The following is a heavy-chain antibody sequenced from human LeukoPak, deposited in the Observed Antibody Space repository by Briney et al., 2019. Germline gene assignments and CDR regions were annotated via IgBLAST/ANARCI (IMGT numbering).Heavy chain of an antibody. CDR3: ASSPYYSSSWFNFDY. CDR2: IIPIFGTA. Sequence: ASVKVSCKASGGTFSSYAISWVRQAPGQGLEWMGGIIPIFGTANYAQKFQGRVTITADESTSTAYMELRSLRSDDTAVYYCASSPYYSSSWFNFDYWGQGTLVTVSS. CDR1: GGTFSSYA. D-gene: IGHD6-13*01. V-gene: IGHV1-69*01. J-gene: IGHJ4*02.